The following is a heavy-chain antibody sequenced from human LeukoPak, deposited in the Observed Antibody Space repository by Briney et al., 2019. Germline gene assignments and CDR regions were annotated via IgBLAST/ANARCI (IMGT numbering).Heavy chain of an antibody. V-gene: IGHV1-3*01. D-gene: IGHD1-26*01. CDR3: ARDAATTRYSGSYYYGY. CDR2: INAGNGNT. CDR1: GYTFTSYA. J-gene: IGHJ4*02. Sequence: ASVNVSRKASGYTFTSYAMHWVRQAPGQRLEWMGWINAGNGNTKYSQKFQGRVTITRDTSASTAYMELSSLRSEDTAVYYCARDAATTRYSGSYYYGYWGQGTLVTVSS.